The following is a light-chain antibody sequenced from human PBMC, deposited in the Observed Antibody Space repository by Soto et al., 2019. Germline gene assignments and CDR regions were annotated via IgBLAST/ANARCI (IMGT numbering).Light chain of an antibody. V-gene: IGKV1-27*01. Sequence: DIQMTQSPTSLSASVGDRVTITCRASQGIRNFVAWYQQKPGKAPKLLIYAASTLQSGVPSRFSGSGSGTDFTLTINSPQPEDVATYSCQKYSSVLVFGPGTKVEIK. CDR3: QKYSSVLV. J-gene: IGKJ3*01. CDR2: AAS. CDR1: QGIRNF.